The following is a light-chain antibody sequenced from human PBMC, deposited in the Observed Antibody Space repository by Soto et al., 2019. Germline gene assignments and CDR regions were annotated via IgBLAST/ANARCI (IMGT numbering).Light chain of an antibody. CDR2: EVS. Sequence: QSALTQPPSASGSPGQSVTISCTGTSSDVGGYNYVSWYQQRPGKAPQLIIYEVSKRPSGVPDRFSGSKSGNTASLTVSGLQAEDEAEYYCGSYGGSHNYVFGNGTKVTVL. CDR3: GSYGGSHNYV. J-gene: IGLJ1*01. CDR1: SSDVGGYNY. V-gene: IGLV2-8*01.